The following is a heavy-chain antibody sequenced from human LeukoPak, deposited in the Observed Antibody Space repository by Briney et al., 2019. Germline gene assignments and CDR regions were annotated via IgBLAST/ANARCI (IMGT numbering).Heavy chain of an antibody. CDR2: IYYSGST. Sequence: SETLSLTCTVSGGSISSSSYYWGWIRQPPGKGLEWIGSIYYSGSTYYNPSLKSRVTISVDRSKNQFSLKLSSVTAADTAVYYCAKMLTGDDAFDIWGQGTMVTVSS. V-gene: IGHV4-39*07. J-gene: IGHJ3*02. D-gene: IGHD7-27*01. CDR3: AKMLTGDDAFDI. CDR1: GGSISSSSYY.